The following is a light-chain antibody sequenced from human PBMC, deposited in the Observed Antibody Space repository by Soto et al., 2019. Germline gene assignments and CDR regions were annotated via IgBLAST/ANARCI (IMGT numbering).Light chain of an antibody. CDR3: QQRSSWPPIT. J-gene: IGKJ5*01. V-gene: IGKV3-11*01. CDR1: QSIGNF. CDR2: DAS. Sequence: EIVLTQSQATLSVSPGERATLSFRASQSIGNFLAWYQQKPGQPPRLLIFDASNRAAGVPARFSGSGSGTDFTLTIRSLEPEDFAVYFCQQRSSWPPITFGQGTRLEIK.